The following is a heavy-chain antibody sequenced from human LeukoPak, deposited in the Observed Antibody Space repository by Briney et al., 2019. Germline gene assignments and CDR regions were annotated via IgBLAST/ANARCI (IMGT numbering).Heavy chain of an antibody. J-gene: IGHJ4*01. CDR2: INPNTGGT. D-gene: IGHD3-16*01. V-gene: IGHV1-2*06. Sequence: ASVKVSCKASGYIFIGYYMHWVRQAPGQGLEWMGRINPNTGGTNYAQKFQGRVTMTRDTSINTAYIELNSLTSDDPAVYYCARDRKGGVSAMGGYWGQGTLVPGS. CDR3: ARDRKGGVSAMGGY. CDR1: GYIFIGYY.